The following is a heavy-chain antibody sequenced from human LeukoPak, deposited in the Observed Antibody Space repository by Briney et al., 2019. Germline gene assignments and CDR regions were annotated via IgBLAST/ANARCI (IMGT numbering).Heavy chain of an antibody. CDR2: IIPIFGTA. Sequence: SVKVSCKASGGTFSSYAISWVRQAPGQGLEWMGGIIPIFGTANYAQKFQGRVTITTDESTSTAYMELSSLRSEDTAVYYCARVNSGSYWGENYWGQGTLVTVSS. J-gene: IGHJ4*02. V-gene: IGHV1-69*05. D-gene: IGHD1-26*01. CDR1: GGTFSSYA. CDR3: ARVNSGSYWGENY.